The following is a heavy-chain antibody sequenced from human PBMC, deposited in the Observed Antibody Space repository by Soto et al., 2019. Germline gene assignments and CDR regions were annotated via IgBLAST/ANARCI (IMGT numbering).Heavy chain of an antibody. D-gene: IGHD2-2*01. CDR1: GIAFSTYN. V-gene: IGHV3-21*01. J-gene: IGHJ6*02. Sequence: GGSLRLSCAAPGIAFSTYNMAWVRQAPGKGLEWVSSISSSSDYVYHADSVKGRFSISRDNAKNSLYLQMNSLRAEDTAVYYCVRMGAGYCVSISCYPSPTVGYGMDVWGQGTTVTVSS. CDR2: ISSSSDYV. CDR3: VRMGAGYCVSISCYPSPTVGYGMDV.